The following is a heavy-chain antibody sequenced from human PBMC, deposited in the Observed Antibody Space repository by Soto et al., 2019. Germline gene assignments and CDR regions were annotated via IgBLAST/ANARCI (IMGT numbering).Heavy chain of an antibody. CDR2: IIPIFGTA. CDR3: ASVVVVAATRDYYYYGMDV. Sequence: ASVKVSCKASGGTFSSYAISWVRQAPGQGPEWMGGIIPIFGTANYAQKFQGRVTITADESTSTAYMELSSLRSEDTAVYYCASVVVVAATRDYYYYGMDVWGQGTTVTVSS. D-gene: IGHD2-15*01. CDR1: GGTFSSYA. V-gene: IGHV1-69*13. J-gene: IGHJ6*02.